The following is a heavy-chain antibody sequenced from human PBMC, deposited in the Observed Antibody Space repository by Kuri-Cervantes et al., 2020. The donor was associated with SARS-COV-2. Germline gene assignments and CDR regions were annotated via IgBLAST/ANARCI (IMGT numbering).Heavy chain of an antibody. Sequence: GESLKISCAASGFTFSSYGMHWVRQAPGKGLEWVAVISYDRSNKYYADSVKGRFTISRDNSKNTLYLQMNSLRAEDTAVYYCAKDADYYDSGGDGMDVWGQGTTVTVSS. V-gene: IGHV3-30*18. CDR3: AKDADYYDSGGDGMDV. CDR2: ISYDRSNK. D-gene: IGHD3-22*01. J-gene: IGHJ6*02. CDR1: GFTFSSYG.